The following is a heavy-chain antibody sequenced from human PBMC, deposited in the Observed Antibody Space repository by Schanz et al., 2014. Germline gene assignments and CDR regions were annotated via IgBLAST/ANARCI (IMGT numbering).Heavy chain of an antibody. CDR2: VSSRSDEI. V-gene: IGHV3-23*04. J-gene: IGHJ4*02. CDR1: TFTFDHYA. CDR3: ARAGYCTSVSCSLFVSDY. D-gene: IGHD2-2*03. Sequence: EVQLVESGGGLIQPGGSLRLSCAASTFTFDHYAMTWVRQAPGKGLEWVAAVSSRSDEIKYADSVRGRFTISRDNSRSTMYLQMNSLRAEDTAVYYCARAGYCTSVSCSLFVSDYWGQGTLVTVSS.